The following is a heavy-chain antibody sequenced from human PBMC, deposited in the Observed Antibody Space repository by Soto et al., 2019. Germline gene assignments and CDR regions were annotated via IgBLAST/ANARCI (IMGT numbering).Heavy chain of an antibody. J-gene: IGHJ4*02. D-gene: IGHD3-10*01. CDR1: GFSINNADYS. CDR2: IYQSGST. CDR3: TSDYTLRSYRFAY. Sequence: SETLSLTCAFSGFSINNADYSLSWIRKPPGRGLEWIGYIYQSGSTTYNPSLKSRLTISLDRSKNEVSLKLTSVTAADTAVYYCTSDYTLRSYRFAYWGQGTLVTVSS. V-gene: IGHV4-30-2*01.